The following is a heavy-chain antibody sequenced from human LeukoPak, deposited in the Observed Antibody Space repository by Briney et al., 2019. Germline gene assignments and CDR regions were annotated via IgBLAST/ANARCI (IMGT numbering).Heavy chain of an antibody. CDR2: IIPFFGTA. D-gene: IGHD5-18*01. CDR1: GYTFTNYD. V-gene: IGHV1-69*05. J-gene: IGHJ4*02. CDR3: ARAGYGYSDY. Sequence: ASVKVSCKASGYTFTNYDISWVGQAPGQGLEWMGGIIPFFGTANYAQKFQGRVTITTDESTSTAYMELSSLRSEDTAVYYCARAGYGYSDYWGQGTLDTVSS.